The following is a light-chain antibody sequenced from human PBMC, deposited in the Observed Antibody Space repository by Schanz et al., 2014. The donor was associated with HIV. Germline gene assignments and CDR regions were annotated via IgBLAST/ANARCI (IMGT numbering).Light chain of an antibody. J-gene: IGLJ3*02. V-gene: IGLV1-40*01. CDR1: SSNIGSVYD. CDR3: SSYAGNNNEV. CDR2: ANS. Sequence: QSVLTQPPSVSGAPGQRVTISCTGSSSNIGSVYDVHWYQQLPGTAPKHLIFANSDRPSGVPDRFSGSKSGTSASLAITGLQAEDEADYYCSSYAGNNNEVFGGGTKLTVL.